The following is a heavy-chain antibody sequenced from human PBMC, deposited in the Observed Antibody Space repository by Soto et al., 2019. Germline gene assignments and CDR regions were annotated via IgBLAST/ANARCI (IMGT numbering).Heavy chain of an antibody. Sequence: PSETPSLTCAVYGGSFSGYYWSWIRQPPGKGLEWIGEINHSGSTNYNPSLKSRVTISVDTSKNQFSLKLSSVTAADTAVYYCASHRRGSGYYFNDAFDIWGQGTMVTVSS. CDR3: ASHRRGSGYYFNDAFDI. CDR1: GGSFSGYY. V-gene: IGHV4-34*01. D-gene: IGHD3-22*01. J-gene: IGHJ3*02. CDR2: INHSGST.